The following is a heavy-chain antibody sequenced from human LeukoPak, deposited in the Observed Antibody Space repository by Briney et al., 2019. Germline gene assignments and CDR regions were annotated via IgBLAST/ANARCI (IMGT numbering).Heavy chain of an antibody. CDR3: AGYYGSGSYYGWFDP. Sequence: SETLSLTCAVYGGSFSGYYWSWIRQPPGKGLEWIGEINHSGSTNYNPSLKSRVTISVDTSKNQSSLKLSSVTAADTAVYYCAGYYGSGSYYGWFDPWGQGTLVTVSS. J-gene: IGHJ5*02. V-gene: IGHV4-34*01. CDR1: GGSFSGYY. D-gene: IGHD3-10*01. CDR2: INHSGST.